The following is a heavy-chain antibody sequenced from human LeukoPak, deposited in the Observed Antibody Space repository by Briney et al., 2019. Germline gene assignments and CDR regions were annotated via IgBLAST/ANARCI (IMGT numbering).Heavy chain of an antibody. CDR3: ASDKIAVTGIYTFDY. V-gene: IGHV3-74*01. CDR2: IKSDGSST. D-gene: IGHD6-19*01. J-gene: IGHJ4*02. Sequence: SGGSLRLSCAASGFTFSSYWMHWVRQAPGKGLVWASRIKSDGSSTNYADFVKGRFTISRDNAKNTLYLQMNSLRAEDTAVYYCASDKIAVTGIYTFDYWGQGTLVTVSS. CDR1: GFTFSSYW.